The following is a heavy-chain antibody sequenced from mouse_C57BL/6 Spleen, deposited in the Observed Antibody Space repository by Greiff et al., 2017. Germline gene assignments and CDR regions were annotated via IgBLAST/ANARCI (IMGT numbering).Heavy chain of an antibody. CDR3: ARDYDYDGADY. CDR1: GYTFTSYW. CDR2: INPSSGYT. Sequence: VQLQESGAELVKPGASVKLSCKASGYTFTSYWMHWVKQRPGQGLEWIGNINPSSGYTNYNQKFKGKATLTADKSSSTAYMQLSSLTYEDSAVYYCARDYDYDGADYWGQGTTLTVSS. D-gene: IGHD2-4*01. V-gene: IGHV1-7*01. J-gene: IGHJ2*01.